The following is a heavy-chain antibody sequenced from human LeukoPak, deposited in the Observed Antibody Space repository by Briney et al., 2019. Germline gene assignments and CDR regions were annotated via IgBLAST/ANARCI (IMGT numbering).Heavy chain of an antibody. CDR1: GFTFDDYA. CDR3: AKALGIPYYYGMDV. V-gene: IGHV3-9*01. D-gene: IGHD3-16*01. Sequence: PGGSLRLSCAASGFTFDDYAMHWVRQAPGKGLEWVSGISCNSGSIGYADSVKGRFTISRDNAKNSLYLQMNSLRAEDTALYYCAKALGIPYYYGMDVWGQGTTVTVSS. CDR2: ISCNSGSI. J-gene: IGHJ6*02.